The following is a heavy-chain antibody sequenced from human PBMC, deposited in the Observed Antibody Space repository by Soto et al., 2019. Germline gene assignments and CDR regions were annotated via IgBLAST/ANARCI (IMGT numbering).Heavy chain of an antibody. V-gene: IGHV4-4*02. CDR2: AHHSGRT. CDR1: GDPMSSSNW. Sequence: QVQLQESGPGLLKPSGTLSLTCTVSGDPMSSSNWWNWVRQPPGKGLEWIGEAHHSGRTNYNPSLKSRVTISVDRSKNHFSLKLSSVTAADTAVYYCARSEATALDYWGQGTLVTVSS. CDR3: ARSEATALDY. J-gene: IGHJ4*02. D-gene: IGHD1-26*01.